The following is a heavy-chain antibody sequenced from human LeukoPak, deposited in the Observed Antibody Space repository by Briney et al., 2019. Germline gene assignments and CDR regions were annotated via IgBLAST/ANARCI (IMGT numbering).Heavy chain of an antibody. D-gene: IGHD6-19*01. J-gene: IGHJ4*02. CDR3: ASRYSSGWDVYYFDY. V-gene: IGHV4-34*01. CDR2: INHSGST. CDR1: GGSFSGYY. Sequence: SETLSLTCAVYGGSFSGYYWSWIRQPPGKGLEWIGEINHSGSTNYNPSLKSRVTISVDTSKNQFSLKLSSVTAADTAVYYCASRYSSGWDVYYFDYWGQGTLVTVSS.